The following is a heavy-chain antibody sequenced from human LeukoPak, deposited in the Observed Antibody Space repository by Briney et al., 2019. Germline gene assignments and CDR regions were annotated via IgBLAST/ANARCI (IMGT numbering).Heavy chain of an antibody. CDR1: GVSISSYY. J-gene: IGHJ4*02. V-gene: IGHV4-59*01. D-gene: IGHD1-26*01. CDR3: ARVSGGTYPDY. Sequence: SETLSLTCTVSGVSISSYYWSWIRQPPGKGLDWIGYIYYSGSTNYNPSLKSRVTISVDTSKNQFSLKLSSVTAADTAVYYCARVSGGTYPDYWGQGTLVTVSP. CDR2: IYYSGST.